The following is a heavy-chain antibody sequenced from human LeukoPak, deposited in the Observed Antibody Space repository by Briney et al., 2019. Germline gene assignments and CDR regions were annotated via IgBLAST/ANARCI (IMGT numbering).Heavy chain of an antibody. Sequence: ASVKVSCKASGYTFTSYDINWVRQATGQGLEWMGWMNPNSGNTGYAQKFQGRVTITRNTSISTADMELSSLRSGDTAVYYCARGRAGPSAGFDYYDSSGYPYWGQGTLVTVSS. V-gene: IGHV1-8*03. CDR3: ARGRAGPSAGFDYYDSSGYPY. CDR2: MNPNSGNT. D-gene: IGHD3-22*01. J-gene: IGHJ4*02. CDR1: GYTFTSYD.